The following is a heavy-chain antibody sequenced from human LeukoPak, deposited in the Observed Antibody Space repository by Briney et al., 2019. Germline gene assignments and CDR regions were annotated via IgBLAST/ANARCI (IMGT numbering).Heavy chain of an antibody. J-gene: IGHJ4*02. CDR2: ISYDGSNK. CDR3: AKGGRFMIVVKLDY. CDR1: GFTFSSYG. D-gene: IGHD3-22*01. V-gene: IGHV3-30*18. Sequence: PGGSLRLSCAASGFTFSSYGMHWVRQAPGKGLEWVAVISYDGSNKYYADSVKGRFTISRDNSKNTLYLQMNGLRAEDTAVYYCAKGGRFMIVVKLDYWGQGTLVTVSS.